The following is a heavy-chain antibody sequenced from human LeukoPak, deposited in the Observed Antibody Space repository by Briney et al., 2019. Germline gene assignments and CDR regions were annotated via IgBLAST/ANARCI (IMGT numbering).Heavy chain of an antibody. CDR2: INTNTGNP. D-gene: IGHD6-19*01. CDR3: ARDDSGWDPEGKFDY. J-gene: IGHJ4*02. V-gene: IGHV7-4-1*02. CDR1: GYTFTSYA. Sequence: ASVKVSCKASGYTFTSYAVNWVRQAPGQGLEWMGWINTNTGNPTYAQGFTGRFVFSLDTSVSTAYLQISSLKAEDTAVYYCARDDSGWDPEGKFDYWGQGTLVTVSS.